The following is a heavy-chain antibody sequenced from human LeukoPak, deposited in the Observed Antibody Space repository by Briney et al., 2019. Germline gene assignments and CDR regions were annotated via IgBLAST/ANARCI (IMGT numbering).Heavy chain of an antibody. CDR2: ISESGDRT. Sequence: PGGSLRLSCVASGFTFSNYGMSWVRQAPGKGLEWVSVISESGDRTYYADVVKGRLIVSRDIAQNTVSLQMSSLRIDDAGVYFCARAIRPMGMITNFDFWGQGTLVTVSS. CDR3: ARAIRPMGMITNFDF. CDR1: GFTFSNYG. D-gene: IGHD3-16*01. V-gene: IGHV3-23*01. J-gene: IGHJ4*02.